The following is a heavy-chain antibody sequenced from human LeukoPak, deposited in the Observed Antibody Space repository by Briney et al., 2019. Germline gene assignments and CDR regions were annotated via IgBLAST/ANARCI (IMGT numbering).Heavy chain of an antibody. CDR2: IYTDNST. CDR1: GFTVKSNY. J-gene: IGHJ4*02. D-gene: IGHD1-7*01. CDR3: ARPTTYGSYFDY. V-gene: IGHV3-53*01. Sequence: GGSLRLSCAASGFTVKSNYMSWVRQAPGKGLEWVAVIYTDNSTYYADSVKGRFTISRDISKNTVYLQMNSLRAEDTAVCYCARPTTYGSYFDYWGQGALVTVSS.